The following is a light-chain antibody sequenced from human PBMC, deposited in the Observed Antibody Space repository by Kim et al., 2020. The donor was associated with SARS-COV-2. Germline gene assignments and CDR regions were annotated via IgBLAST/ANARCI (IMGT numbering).Light chain of an antibody. CDR3: QQYSHWPLP. V-gene: IGKV3-15*01. CDR2: GAS. J-gene: IGKJ4*01. CDR1: QSVSSN. Sequence: EIVMTQSPATLSVSPGERATLSCRASQSVSSNLAWYQQKPGQAPRLLIYGASTRATGIPCRFSGSGSGTEFTLTISSLQSEDFAVYYCQQYSHWPLPFGGGTKLEI.